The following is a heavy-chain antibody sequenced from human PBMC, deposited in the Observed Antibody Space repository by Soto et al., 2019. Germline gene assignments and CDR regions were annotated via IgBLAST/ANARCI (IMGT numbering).Heavy chain of an antibody. Sequence: QVQLVQSRAEVKKPGSSVKVSCKASGGTFSSYAISWVRQAPGQGLEWMGGIIPIFGTANYAQKFQGRVTITADESTSTAYMELSSLRSEDTAVYYCARGLVPTVIEGGYFQHWGQGTLVTVSS. V-gene: IGHV1-69*01. CDR3: ARGLVPTVIEGGYFQH. CDR1: GGTFSSYA. CDR2: IIPIFGTA. D-gene: IGHD2-8*02. J-gene: IGHJ1*01.